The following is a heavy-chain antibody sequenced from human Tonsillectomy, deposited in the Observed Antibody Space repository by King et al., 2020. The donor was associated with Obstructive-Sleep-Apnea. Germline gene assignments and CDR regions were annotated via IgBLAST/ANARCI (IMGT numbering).Heavy chain of an antibody. CDR3: AHVARLTFFGFTYYFDD. CDR1: GFSPSASGEG. D-gene: IGHD3-3*02. Sequence: ITLKESGPTLVKPTQTLTLTCTVSGFSPSASGEGVGWIRQPPGKALEWLALVYWDGDKRHSPSLEGRLTVTKDTSKNQVVLTMTKMDPVDPATYYCAHVARLTFFGFTYYFDDWGQGTLITVSS. V-gene: IGHV2-5*02. J-gene: IGHJ4*02. CDR2: VYWDGDK.